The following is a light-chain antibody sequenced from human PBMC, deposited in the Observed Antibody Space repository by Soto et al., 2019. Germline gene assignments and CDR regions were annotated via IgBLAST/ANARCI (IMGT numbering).Light chain of an antibody. V-gene: IGKV3-15*01. Sequence: EIVLTQSPATLSLSPGERATLSCGASQSVSSNLAWYQQKPGQAPRLLIYGASTRATGIPVRFSGSGSGTEFTLTISSLQSEDFTVYSCLQYHNLWAFGQGTKVDIK. J-gene: IGKJ1*01. CDR1: QSVSSN. CDR2: GAS. CDR3: LQYHNLWA.